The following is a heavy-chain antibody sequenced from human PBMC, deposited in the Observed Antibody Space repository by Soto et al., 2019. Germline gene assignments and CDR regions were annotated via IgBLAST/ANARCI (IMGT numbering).Heavy chain of an antibody. V-gene: IGHV4-59*08. CDR1: GGSISTYY. D-gene: IGHD4-17*01. CDR2: IYYSGSA. CDR3: ARHIYGDHDYFDS. J-gene: IGHJ4*02. Sequence: QVQLQESGPGLVMPSETLSLTCTVSGGSISTYYWSWIRQPPGKGLEWIGWIYYSGSASSNPFLKSRVTMSVDTSKNQFSLKLSSVTATDTAMYFCARHIYGDHDYFDSWGQGTLVTVSS.